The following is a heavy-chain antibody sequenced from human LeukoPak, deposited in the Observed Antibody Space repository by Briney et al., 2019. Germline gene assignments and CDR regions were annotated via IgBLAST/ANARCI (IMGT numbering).Heavy chain of an antibody. CDR2: ISSSGSTI. CDR1: GFTFSDYY. J-gene: IGHJ4*02. V-gene: IGHV3-11*04. CDR3: ARGKTRYYYDSSGYYPFDY. Sequence: GGSPRLSCAVNGFTFSDYYMSWLRQAPGKGLEWVSYISSSGSTIYYADSVKGRLTVSRDNAKNSLYLQMNSLRAEDTAVYYCARGKTRYYYDSSGYYPFDYWGQGILVTV. D-gene: IGHD3-22*01.